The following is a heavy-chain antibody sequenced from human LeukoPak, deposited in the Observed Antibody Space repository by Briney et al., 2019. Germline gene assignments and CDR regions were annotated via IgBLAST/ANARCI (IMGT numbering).Heavy chain of an antibody. CDR1: GFTFSNAW. Sequence: GSLRLSCAASGFTFSNAWMSWVRQPPGKGLEWIGEINHSGSTNYNPSLKSRVTISVDTSKNQFSLKLSSVTAADTAVYYCARGDWGTKMYFDLWGRGTLVTVSS. V-gene: IGHV4-34*01. CDR2: INHSGST. J-gene: IGHJ2*01. D-gene: IGHD7-27*01. CDR3: ARGDWGTKMYFDL.